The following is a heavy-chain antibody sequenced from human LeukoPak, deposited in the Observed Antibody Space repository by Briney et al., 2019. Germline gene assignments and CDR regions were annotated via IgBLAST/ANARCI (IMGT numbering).Heavy chain of an antibody. J-gene: IGHJ4*02. D-gene: IGHD1-26*01. V-gene: IGHV3-66*01. CDR3: ARDKDVGASLFDH. CDR2: IYRGGST. Sequence: GGSLRLSCAASGFTVISNYMSWVRQAPGKGLDWGSVIYRGGSTYYADSVKGRFTISRDNSKNTPYLQMNSMRAEDTAVYYCARDKDVGASLFDHWGQGTLITVSS. CDR1: GFTVISNY.